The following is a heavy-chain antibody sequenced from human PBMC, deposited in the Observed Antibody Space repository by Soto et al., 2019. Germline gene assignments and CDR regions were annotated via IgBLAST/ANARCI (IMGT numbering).Heavy chain of an antibody. CDR1: GGSVSSGSYY. J-gene: IGHJ4*02. V-gene: IGHV4-61*01. CDR2: IYYSGST. Sequence: QVQLQESGPGLVKPSETLSLTCTVSGGSVSSGSYYWSWIRQPPGKGLEWIGYIYYSGSTNYNPSLKSRVTISVDTSKNQFSLKLSSVTGADTAVYYCARDATGQWLVFDYWGQGTLVTVSS. CDR3: ARDATGQWLVFDY. D-gene: IGHD6-19*01.